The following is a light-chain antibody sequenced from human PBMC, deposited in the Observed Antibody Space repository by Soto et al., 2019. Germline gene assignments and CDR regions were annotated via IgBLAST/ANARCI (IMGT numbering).Light chain of an antibody. J-gene: IGKJ5*01. CDR2: GAS. V-gene: IGKV1-5*01. CDR3: QRYDGY. Sequence: DTQMTQSPSTLSAPVGDTVTITCQARQNINNWLAWYQQKPEKVPKLLIYGASTLEDGVPSRFSGSRSGTEFTLTINSLQPDDFATYYCQRYDGYFGQGTRLEIK. CDR1: QNINNW.